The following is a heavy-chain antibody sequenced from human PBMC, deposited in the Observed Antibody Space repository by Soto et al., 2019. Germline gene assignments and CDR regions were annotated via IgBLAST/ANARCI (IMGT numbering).Heavy chain of an antibody. Sequence: GGSLRLSCAASGFTFSTYGMSWVRQAPGKGLEWVSAISGSGGSTYYAVSVKGRFTISRDNSKNTQYLQMTSLRAEDTAVYYCAKDPGDYDFWSGYYTNDGMDVWGQGTTVTVS. CDR3: AKDPGDYDFWSGYYTNDGMDV. J-gene: IGHJ6*02. CDR1: GFTFSTYG. V-gene: IGHV3-23*01. D-gene: IGHD3-3*01. CDR2: ISGSGGST.